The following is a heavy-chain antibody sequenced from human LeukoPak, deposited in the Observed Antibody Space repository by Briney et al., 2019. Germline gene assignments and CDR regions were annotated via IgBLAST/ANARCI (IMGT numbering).Heavy chain of an antibody. J-gene: IGHJ4*02. CDR3: ARVRSGSYYFDY. CDR2: IYSSGIT. D-gene: IGHD1-26*01. Sequence: SETLSLTCSISGGSIGSYYWSWIRQPAGKGLEWIGRIYSSGITNYNPSLKSRVTMSVDTSKNQFSLKLNPVTAADTAFYYCARVRSGSYYFDYWGQGTLVTVSS. V-gene: IGHV4-4*07. CDR1: GGSIGSYY.